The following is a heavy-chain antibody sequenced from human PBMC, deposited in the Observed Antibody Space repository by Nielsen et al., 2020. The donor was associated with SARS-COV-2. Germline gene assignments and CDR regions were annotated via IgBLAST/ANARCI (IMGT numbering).Heavy chain of an antibody. D-gene: IGHD3-22*01. CDR1: VFTFSSYA. J-gene: IGHJ4*02. V-gene: IGHV3-23*01. CDR3: AKSPRYYYDSSGYYIY. CDR2: ISGSGGST. Sequence: GESLKLSCAASVFTFSSYAMSCVRQSPVNVLEWVSAISGSGGSTYYADSVKGRFTISRDNSKNTLYLQMNSLRAEDTAVYYCAKSPRYYYDSSGYYIYWGQGTLVTVSS.